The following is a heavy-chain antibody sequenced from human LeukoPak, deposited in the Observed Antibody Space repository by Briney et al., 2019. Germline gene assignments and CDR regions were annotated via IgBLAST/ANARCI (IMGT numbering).Heavy chain of an antibody. CDR1: GGSISSSSYY. CDR3: ARVKLTMIHNP. J-gene: IGHJ5*02. CDR2: IYYSGST. D-gene: IGHD1-14*01. V-gene: IGHV4-39*07. Sequence: SETLSLTCTVSGGSISSSSYYWGWIRQPPGKGLEWIGSIYYSGSTYYNPSLKGRVTISVDTSKNQFSLKLSSVTAADTAVYYCARVKLTMIHNPWGQGTLVTVSS.